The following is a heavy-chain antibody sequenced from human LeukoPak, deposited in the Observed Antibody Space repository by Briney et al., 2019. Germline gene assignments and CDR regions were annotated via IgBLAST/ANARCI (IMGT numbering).Heavy chain of an antibody. CDR1: GFTFNIYA. D-gene: IGHD1-26*01. Sequence: GGSRRLSCAASGFTFNIYAMNWLRQPPGKGLEWVSAISGSGDSTYYADSVKGRFTIARDNSKNTLYLHMNSLTAADTAVYYCAKDRGPYIGIDNNWFDPWGQGTLVSVSS. J-gene: IGHJ5*02. CDR2: ISGSGDST. CDR3: AKDRGPYIGIDNNWFDP. V-gene: IGHV3-23*01.